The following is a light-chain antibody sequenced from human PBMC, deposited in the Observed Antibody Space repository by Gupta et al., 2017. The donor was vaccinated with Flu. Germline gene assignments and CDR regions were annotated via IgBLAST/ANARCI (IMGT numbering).Light chain of an antibody. CDR3: GTLDSSRRAVV. CDR2: DNN. V-gene: IGLV1-51*01. CDR1: SSNIGSNS. Sequence: KVTISCSGSSSNIGSNSVSWYQQLPGTAPKLLIYDNNKRPSGSPDRFSGSKSGTSATLGITGLQTGDEADYYCGTLDSSRRAVVFGGGTKLTVL. J-gene: IGLJ2*01.